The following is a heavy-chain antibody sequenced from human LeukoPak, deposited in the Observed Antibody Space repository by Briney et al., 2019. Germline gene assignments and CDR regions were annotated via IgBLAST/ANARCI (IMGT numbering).Heavy chain of an antibody. CDR2: IYHSGST. J-gene: IGHJ4*02. CDR1: GYSITSGYY. D-gene: IGHD3-10*01. Sequence: SETLSLTCTVSGYSITSGYYWGWIRQPPGKGLEWIGSIYHSGSTFYNPSLKSRVTISVDTSKNQFSLKLSSVTAADTAVYYYARDQDYYGSGSYGPDYWGQGTLVTVSS. V-gene: IGHV4-38-2*02. CDR3: ARDQDYYGSGSYGPDY.